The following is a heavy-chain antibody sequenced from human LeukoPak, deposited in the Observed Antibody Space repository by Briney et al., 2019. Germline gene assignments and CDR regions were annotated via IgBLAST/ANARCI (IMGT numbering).Heavy chain of an antibody. CDR1: GFTFSSYG. CDR3: TRSGYRHPYHFES. J-gene: IGHJ4*02. D-gene: IGHD3-22*01. Sequence: GGSLRLSCAASGFTFSSYGMHWVRQAPGKGLEWVSVISYDGSHKYYADSVKGRFTISRDNSKNTLSLQMNSLRADDTAIYYCTRSGYRHPYHFESWGQGTLVIVSS. CDR2: ISYDGSHK. V-gene: IGHV3-30*03.